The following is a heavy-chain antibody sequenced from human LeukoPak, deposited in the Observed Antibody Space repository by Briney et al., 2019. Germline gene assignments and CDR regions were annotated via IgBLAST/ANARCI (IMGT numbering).Heavy chain of an antibody. Sequence: GGSLRLSCAASGFTFGSSWMHWVRQAPRKGLVWVSRIKGDGRTTSYADSVKGRFTISRDNAKNTLYLQMNSLRAEDTAVYYCARGFDVVPADYWGQGTLVTVSS. CDR2: IKGDGRTT. CDR1: GFTFGSSW. J-gene: IGHJ4*02. V-gene: IGHV3-74*01. CDR3: ARGFDVVPADY. D-gene: IGHD2-2*01.